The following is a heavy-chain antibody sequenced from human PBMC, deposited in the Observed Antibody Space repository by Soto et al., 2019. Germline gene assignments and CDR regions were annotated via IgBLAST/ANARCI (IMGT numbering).Heavy chain of an antibody. Sequence: PSETLSLTCTVSGGSISSYYWSWIRQPPGKGLEWIGYIYYSGNTNYNPSLKRRVTISVDTSKNQFSLKLSSVTAADTAVYYCGRGEVERYNWNYGIDYWGQGTLVTVYS. CDR1: GGSISSYY. CDR2: IYYSGNT. J-gene: IGHJ4*02. V-gene: IGHV4-59*01. CDR3: GRGEVERYNWNYGIDY. D-gene: IGHD1-7*01.